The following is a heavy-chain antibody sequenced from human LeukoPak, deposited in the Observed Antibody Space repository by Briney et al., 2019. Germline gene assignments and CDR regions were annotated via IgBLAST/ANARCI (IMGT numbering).Heavy chain of an antibody. CDR3: ATISAAAFDY. CDR2: INHSGST. V-gene: IGHV4-34*01. D-gene: IGHD6-13*01. CDR1: GGSFRGYY. J-gene: IGHJ4*02. Sequence: PSETLSLTCAVYGGSFRGYYWSWIRQPPGKGLEWIGEINHSGSTNYNPSLKSRVTISVDTSKNQFSLKLSSVTAADTAVYYCATISAAAFDYWGQGTLVTVSS.